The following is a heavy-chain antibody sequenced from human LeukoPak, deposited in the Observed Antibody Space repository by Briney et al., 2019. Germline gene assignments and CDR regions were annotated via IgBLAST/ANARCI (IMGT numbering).Heavy chain of an antibody. Sequence: GESLTISCKGSGYSFNNYWIAWVRHMPGKGLEWIGIIYPGDSETTYSPSFQGQVSISADKSISTAFLHWSSLKASDTAMYYCAKLTRGGYEKFDFWGQGTQVTVSS. CDR2: IYPGDSET. CDR3: AKLTRGGYEKFDF. V-gene: IGHV5-51*01. D-gene: IGHD5-12*01. J-gene: IGHJ4*02. CDR1: GYSFNNYW.